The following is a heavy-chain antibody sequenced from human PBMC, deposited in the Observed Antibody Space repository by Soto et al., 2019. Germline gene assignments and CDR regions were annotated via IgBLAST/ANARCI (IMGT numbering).Heavy chain of an antibody. D-gene: IGHD3-22*01. J-gene: IGHJ5*02. V-gene: IGHV1-69*12. CDR3: ARDRGPSSGYYPYWFDP. Sequence: QVQLVQSGAEVKKPGSSVKVSCKASGGTFSSYAINWVRQAPGQGLEWMGGIIPIFGTANHAQRFQGRVTITADASTSTAYMELSSMRSEDTAVYYCARDRGPSSGYYPYWFDPWGQGTLVTVSS. CDR2: IIPIFGTA. CDR1: GGTFSSYA.